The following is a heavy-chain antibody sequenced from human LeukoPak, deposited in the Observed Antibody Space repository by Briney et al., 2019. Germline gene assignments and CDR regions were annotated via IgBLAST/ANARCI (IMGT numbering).Heavy chain of an antibody. CDR3: ARKTYSSGHQFDY. D-gene: IGHD6-19*01. V-gene: IGHV4-34*01. J-gene: IGHJ4*02. CDR1: GGSFSGYY. CDR2: INHSGST. Sequence: PSETLSLTCAVYGGSFSGYYWSWIRQPPGKGLEWIGEINHSGSTNYNPSLKSRVTISVDTSKNQFSLKLSSVTAADTAVYYCARKTYSSGHQFDYWGQGTLVTVSS.